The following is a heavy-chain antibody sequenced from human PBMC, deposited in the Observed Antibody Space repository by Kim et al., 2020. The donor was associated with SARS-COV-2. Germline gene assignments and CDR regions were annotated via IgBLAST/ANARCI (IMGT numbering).Heavy chain of an antibody. CDR1: GFTFSSYA. CDR2: ISGSGGST. D-gene: IGHD6-19*01. J-gene: IGHJ6*02. Sequence: GGSLRLSCAASGFTFSSYAMGWVRQAPGKGLEWVSAISGSGGSTYYADSVKGRFTISRDNSKNTLYLQMNSLRAEDTAVYYCARAQLGRYSSGPLDDWGQGTTVTVSS. CDR3: ARAQLGRYSSGPLDD. V-gene: IGHV3-23*01.